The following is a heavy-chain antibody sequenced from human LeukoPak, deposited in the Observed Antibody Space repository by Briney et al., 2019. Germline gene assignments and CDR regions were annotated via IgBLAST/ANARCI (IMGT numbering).Heavy chain of an antibody. J-gene: IGHJ3*02. CDR2: IYYSGST. V-gene: IGHV4-30-4*01. Sequence: SQTLSLTCTVSGGSISSGDYYWSWIRQPPGKGLEWIGYIYYSGSTYYNPSLKSRVTISVDTSKNQFPLKLSSVTAADTAVYYCARTPLYYYDSSGYYVGAFDIWGQGTMVTVSS. CDR3: ARTPLYYYDSSGYYVGAFDI. D-gene: IGHD3-22*01. CDR1: GGSISSGDYY.